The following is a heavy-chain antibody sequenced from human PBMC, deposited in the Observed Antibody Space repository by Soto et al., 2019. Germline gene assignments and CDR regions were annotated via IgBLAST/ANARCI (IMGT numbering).Heavy chain of an antibody. J-gene: IGHJ4*02. D-gene: IGHD6-19*01. CDR2: IGGSAAGS. CDR1: GFTFSSYA. CDR3: ARGGGIAVAGTHLDY. Sequence: EVQLLESGGNLVQPGGSLKLSCAASGFTFSSYAMSWVRQAPGKGLEWVSGIGGSAAGSNCADSVKGRFTICRDNSRNTVYLQMSSLRAEDTALYYCARGGGIAVAGTHLDYWGQGTLVTVSS. V-gene: IGHV3-23*01.